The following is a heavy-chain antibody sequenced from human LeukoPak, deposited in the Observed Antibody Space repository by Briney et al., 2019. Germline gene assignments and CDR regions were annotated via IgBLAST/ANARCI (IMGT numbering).Heavy chain of an antibody. CDR3: ATGSSRYYYYMDV. CDR1: GGSIRSNSYY. V-gene: IGHV4-39*01. CDR2: IYFSGNT. Sequence: PSETLSLTCTVSGGSIRSNSYYWGWTRQPPGKGLEWIGGIYFSGNTYYNPSLKSRVTISVDTSKNQFSLKLSSVTAADTAVYYCATGSSRYYYYMDVWGKGTTVTVSS. J-gene: IGHJ6*03. D-gene: IGHD3-10*01.